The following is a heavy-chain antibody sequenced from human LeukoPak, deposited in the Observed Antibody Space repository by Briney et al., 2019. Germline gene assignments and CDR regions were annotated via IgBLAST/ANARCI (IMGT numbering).Heavy chain of an antibody. CDR1: GYSISSGYY. D-gene: IGHD7-27*01. Sequence: SKTLSLTCTVSGYSISSGYYWGWIRQPPGKGLEWIGSIYHSGSTYYNPSLKSRVTISLEMSKHQFSLNLTSVTAADTAVYYCASNTGTVFDYWGQGTLVTVSS. J-gene: IGHJ4*02. V-gene: IGHV4-38-2*02. CDR2: IYHSGST. CDR3: ASNTGTVFDY.